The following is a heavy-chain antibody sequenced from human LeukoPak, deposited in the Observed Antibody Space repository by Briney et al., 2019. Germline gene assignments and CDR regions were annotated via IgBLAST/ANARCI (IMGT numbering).Heavy chain of an antibody. CDR3: AKDKASGFWFDY. Sequence: GRSLRLSCAASGVTLSSYAMSWARQAPGKGLEWVSGISSSGSGGNTYYADSVKGRFTISRDSSKNTLFLHMNTLRAEDTAVYYCAKDKASGFWFDYWGQGTLVTVSS. V-gene: IGHV3-23*01. CDR2: ISSSGSGGNT. CDR1: GVTLSSYA. D-gene: IGHD6-19*01. J-gene: IGHJ4*02.